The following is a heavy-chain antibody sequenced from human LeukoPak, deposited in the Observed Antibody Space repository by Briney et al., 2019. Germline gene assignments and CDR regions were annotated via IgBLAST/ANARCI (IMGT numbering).Heavy chain of an antibody. CDR2: ISYDGSNK. CDR3: ARGRGYFDY. CDR1: GFTVSSYA. J-gene: IGHJ4*02. Sequence: GGSLRLSCAASGFTVSSYAMHWVRQAPGKGLEWVAVISYDGSNKYYADSVKGRFTISRDNSKNTLYLQMNSLRAEDTAVYYCARGRGYFDYWGQGTLVTVSS. V-gene: IGHV3-30*04. D-gene: IGHD3-10*01.